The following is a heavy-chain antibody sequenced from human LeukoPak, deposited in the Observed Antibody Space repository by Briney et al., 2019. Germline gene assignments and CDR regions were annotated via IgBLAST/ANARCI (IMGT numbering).Heavy chain of an antibody. V-gene: IGHV3-48*01. J-gene: IGHJ6*03. CDR1: GFTFSSYS. Sequence: GGSLRLSCAASGFTFSSYSMNWVRQAPGKGLEWVSYISSSSSTIYYADSVKGRFTISRDNAKNSLYLLMNSLRAEDTAVYYCARVNERYCSSTSCYRGYYYMDVWGKGTTVTVSS. D-gene: IGHD2-2*02. CDR2: ISSSSSTI. CDR3: ARVNERYCSSTSCYRGYYYMDV.